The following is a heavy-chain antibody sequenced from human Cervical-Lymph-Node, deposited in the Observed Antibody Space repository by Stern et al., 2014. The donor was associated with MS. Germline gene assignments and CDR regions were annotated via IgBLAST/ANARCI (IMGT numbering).Heavy chain of an antibody. Sequence: EVQLEESGGGLVKPGGSLRLSCAASGFTFSSYSMNWVRQAPGKGLEWVSSISSSSSYIYYADSVNGRFSISRDNAKNSLYLQMNSLRAEDTAVYYCARDRQGGYSGYGDYYYYYGMDVWGQGTTVTVSS. V-gene: IGHV3-21*01. D-gene: IGHD5-12*01. CDR3: ARDRQGGYSGYGDYYYYYGMDV. CDR2: ISSSSSYI. CDR1: GFTFSSYS. J-gene: IGHJ6*02.